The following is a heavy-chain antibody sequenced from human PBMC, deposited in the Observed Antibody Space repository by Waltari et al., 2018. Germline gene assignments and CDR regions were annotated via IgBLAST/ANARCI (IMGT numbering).Heavy chain of an antibody. CDR2: ITGNGGNT. CDR3: AKDERSSTSQAYSFDV. Sequence: EVQLLESGGDFAQPGGSLRLSWTATGFTFNYSAIHWVRQAPGKGLEWVSSITGNGGNTYYADSVDGRFTISRDNPKNTLYLEMTSLRTEDTADYFCAKDERSSTSQAYSFDVWGQGTMVTVSS. V-gene: IGHV3-23*01. D-gene: IGHD5-18*01. CDR1: GFTFNYSA. J-gene: IGHJ3*01.